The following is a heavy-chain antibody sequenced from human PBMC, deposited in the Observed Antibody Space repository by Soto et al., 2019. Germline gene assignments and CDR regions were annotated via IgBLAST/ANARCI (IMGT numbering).Heavy chain of an antibody. CDR3: ASRYSSSWYDVFPSDY. CDR2: IIPIFGTA. CDR1: GGTFSSYA. V-gene: IGHV1-69*13. J-gene: IGHJ4*02. D-gene: IGHD6-13*01. Sequence: ASVKVSCKASGGTFSSYAISWVRQAPGQGLEWMGGIIPIFGTANYAQKFQGRVTITADESTSTAYMELSSLRSEDTAVYYCASRYSSSWYDVFPSDYWGQGTLVTVSS.